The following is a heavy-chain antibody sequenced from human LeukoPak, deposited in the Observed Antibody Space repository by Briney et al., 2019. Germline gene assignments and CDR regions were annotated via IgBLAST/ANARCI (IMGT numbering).Heavy chain of an antibody. CDR3: ARGPPLYSSGWFVPRSGTIFDY. D-gene: IGHD6-19*01. J-gene: IGHJ4*02. CDR1: GGSISSSSYY. CDR2: INHSGST. Sequence: SGTLSLTCTVSGGSISSSSYYWGWIRQPPGKGLEWIGEINHSGSTNYNPSLKSRVTISVDTSKNQFSLKLSSVTAADTAVYYCARGPPLYSSGWFVPRSGTIFDYWGQGTLVTVSS. V-gene: IGHV4-39*07.